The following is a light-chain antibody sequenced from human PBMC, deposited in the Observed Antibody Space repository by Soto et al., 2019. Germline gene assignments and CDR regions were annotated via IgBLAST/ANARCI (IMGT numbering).Light chain of an antibody. V-gene: IGKV3-11*01. Sequence: VLTQSPATLSLSPGARAPLSCRASQSVSSNLAWYQQKPGQAPRLLIYDASNRATGIPARFSGSGSGTDFTLTISRLETEDFAVFYCQQYSTSEIIFGQGTRLEIK. CDR2: DAS. J-gene: IGKJ5*01. CDR3: QQYSTSEII. CDR1: QSVSSN.